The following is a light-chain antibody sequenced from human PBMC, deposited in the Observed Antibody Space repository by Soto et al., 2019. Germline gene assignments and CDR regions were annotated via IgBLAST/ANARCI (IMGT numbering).Light chain of an antibody. CDR3: QQYGSSPFT. CDR2: GAS. CDR1: QSVSSSY. J-gene: IGKJ3*01. Sequence: EIVLTQSPGTLSLSPGERATLSCRASQSVSSSYLAWYQQKPGQAPRLLIYGASSRATGIPDSFSGSGSGTDFTLTISRLEPEDFPVYYCQQYGSSPFTFGSGTTVDIK. V-gene: IGKV3-20*01.